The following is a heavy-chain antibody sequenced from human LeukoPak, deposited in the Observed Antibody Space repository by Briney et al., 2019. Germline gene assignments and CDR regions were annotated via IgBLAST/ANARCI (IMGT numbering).Heavy chain of an antibody. CDR3: VRGGKQLDY. J-gene: IGHJ4*02. V-gene: IGHV3-7*01. D-gene: IGHD6-13*01. Sequence: GGSLRLSCATSGFTLSDYLMSWVRQAPGKGLEWVANMNVDGTDRNYADSVKGRFTISRDNAQNSLYLQMNSLRVDDTADYYCVRGGKQLDYWGQGTLVTVSS. CDR1: GFTLSDYL. CDR2: MNVDGTDR.